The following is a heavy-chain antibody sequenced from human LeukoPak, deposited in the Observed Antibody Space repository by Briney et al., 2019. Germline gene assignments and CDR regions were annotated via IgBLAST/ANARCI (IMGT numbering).Heavy chain of an antibody. Sequence: GGSLRLSCAVSGITLSNYGMSWVRQAPGKGLEWVAGISDSGGRTNYADSVKGRFTISRDNAKNSLYLQMNSLRAEDTAVYYCARDHRRGFNFDYWGQGTLVTVSS. J-gene: IGHJ4*02. V-gene: IGHV3-23*01. CDR1: GITLSNYG. CDR2: ISDSGGRT. CDR3: ARDHRRGFNFDY. D-gene: IGHD3-10*01.